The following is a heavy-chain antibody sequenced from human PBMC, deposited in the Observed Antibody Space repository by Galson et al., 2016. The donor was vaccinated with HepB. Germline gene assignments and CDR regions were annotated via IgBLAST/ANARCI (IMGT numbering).Heavy chain of an antibody. D-gene: IGHD2-15*01. Sequence: SLRLSCAASGFTFSGSAIHWVRQAPGKGLEWVALTSYDGDNKKYADSVRGRFTISRDNSKNTLYLQMNSLRAEDTAVYYCGRDQSYCSGGTCYSGGPVDYWGQGTLVTVSS. CDR2: TSYDGDNK. CDR3: GRDQSYCSGGTCYSGGPVDY. CDR1: GFTFSGSA. V-gene: IGHV3-30-3*01. J-gene: IGHJ4*02.